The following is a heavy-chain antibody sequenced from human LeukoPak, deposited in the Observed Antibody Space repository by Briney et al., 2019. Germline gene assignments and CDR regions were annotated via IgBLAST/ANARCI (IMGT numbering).Heavy chain of an antibody. D-gene: IGHD6-19*01. V-gene: IGHV3-49*03. CDR2: IRSKPYGGTT. J-gene: IGHJ3*02. Sequence: GGSLRLSCTASGFTFGDYAMSWFRQAPGKGLEWVGFIRSKPYGGTTEYAASVKGRFTISRDDSKSIAYLQLNSLKTEDTAVYSCTRDRVVDSSAWYGIRGDDAFDIWGQGTKVTVSS. CDR3: TRDRVVDSSAWYGIRGDDAFDI. CDR1: GFTFGDYA.